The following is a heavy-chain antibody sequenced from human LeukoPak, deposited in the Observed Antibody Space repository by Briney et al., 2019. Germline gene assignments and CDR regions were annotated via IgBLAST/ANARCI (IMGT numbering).Heavy chain of an antibody. Sequence: EASVKVSCKASGYTFTGYYMHWVRQAPGQGLEWMGWINPNSGGTNYAQKFQGRVTMTRDTSISTAYMELSRLRSDDTAVYYCARDDYDILTGYVLRATFDYWGQGTLVTVSS. CDR3: ARDDYDILTGYVLRATFDY. CDR1: GYTFTGYY. D-gene: IGHD3-9*01. J-gene: IGHJ4*02. V-gene: IGHV1-2*02. CDR2: INPNSGGT.